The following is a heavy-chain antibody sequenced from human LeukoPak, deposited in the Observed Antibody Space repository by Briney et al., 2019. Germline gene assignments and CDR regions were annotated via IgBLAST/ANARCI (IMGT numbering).Heavy chain of an antibody. Sequence: ASVKVSCKVSGYTLTELSMHWVRQAPGKGLEWMGGFDPEDGETIYAQKFQGRVTMTEDTSTDTAYMELSSLRSEDTAVYYCATMESTYYYYGMDVWGQGTTVTASS. CDR1: GYTLTELS. V-gene: IGHV1-24*01. CDR2: FDPEDGET. D-gene: IGHD3-3*01. CDR3: ATMESTYYYYGMDV. J-gene: IGHJ6*02.